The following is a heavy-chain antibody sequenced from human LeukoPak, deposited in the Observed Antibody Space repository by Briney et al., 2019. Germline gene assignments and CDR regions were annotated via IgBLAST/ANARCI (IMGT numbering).Heavy chain of an antibody. D-gene: IGHD3-22*01. CDR1: GFTFSNYA. CDR3: AKDVERSGYYLFDY. CDR2: MSGTSGST. J-gene: IGHJ4*02. V-gene: IGHV3-23*01. Sequence: PGGSLGLSCAASGFTFSNYAMSWVRQAPGKGLEWVSAMSGTSGSTWYADSVKGRFTISRDNSKNTLYLQMNSLGAEDTAVYYCAKDVERSGYYLFDYWGQGTLVTVSS.